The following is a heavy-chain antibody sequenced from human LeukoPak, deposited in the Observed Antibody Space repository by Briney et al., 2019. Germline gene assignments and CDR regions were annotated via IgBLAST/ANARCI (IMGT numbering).Heavy chain of an antibody. CDR2: LSNTENS. V-gene: IGHV3-66*01. J-gene: IGHJ4*02. Sequence: GGSLRLSCAASGFSVRGSFMNWVRQAPGKGLEWVSLLSNTENSFYADSVRGRFTLSRDISNNTLYLHMHSLRGEDTAVYFCARAIGVVDCGTQTCYPYHFDKWGRGTLVTVSS. CDR1: GFSVRGSF. D-gene: IGHD2-21*01. CDR3: ARAIGVVDCGTQTCYPYHFDK.